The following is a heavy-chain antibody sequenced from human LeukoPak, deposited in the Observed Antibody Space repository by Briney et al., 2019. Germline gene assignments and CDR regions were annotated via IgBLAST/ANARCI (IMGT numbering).Heavy chain of an antibody. CDR3: ARERVRDDYGDYGFDP. J-gene: IGHJ5*02. D-gene: IGHD4-17*01. V-gene: IGHV4-34*01. CDR1: GGSFSGYY. Sequence: SETLSLTCAVYGGSFSGYYWSWIRQPPGKGLEWIGEINHSGSTNYNPSLKSRVTISVDTSKNQLSLKLSSVTAADTAVYYCARERVRDDYGDYGFDPWGQGTLVTVSS. CDR2: INHSGST.